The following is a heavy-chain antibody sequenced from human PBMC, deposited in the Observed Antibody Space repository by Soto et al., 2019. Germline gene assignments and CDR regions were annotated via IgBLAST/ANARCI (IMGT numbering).Heavy chain of an antibody. CDR1: GFTFSTYS. V-gene: IGHV3-21*01. D-gene: IGHD4-4*01. CDR2: ISGSGNYT. J-gene: IGHJ4*02. Sequence: VGSLRLSCAASGFTFSTYSMNWVRQAPGKGLEWVSSISGSGNYTHYADFLRGRFTISRDNAKTSLYLQMNSLRAEDTAVYYCAREGINNYNEYYFDSWGQGTVVTVSS. CDR3: AREGINNYNEYYFDS.